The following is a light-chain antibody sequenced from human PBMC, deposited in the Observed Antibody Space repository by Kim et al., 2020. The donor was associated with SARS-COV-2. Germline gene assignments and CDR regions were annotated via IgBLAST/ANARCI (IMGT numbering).Light chain of an antibody. CDR1: QGISNY. V-gene: IGKV1-27*01. J-gene: IGKJ5*01. CDR2: AAS. Sequence: ASVGDRVPITCRASQGISNYLAWYQQKPGKVPGLLIYAASTLQSGVPSRFSGIGSGKDFTLTISGLQPEDVATYYCQKYNNAPITFGQGTRLEIK. CDR3: QKYNNAPIT.